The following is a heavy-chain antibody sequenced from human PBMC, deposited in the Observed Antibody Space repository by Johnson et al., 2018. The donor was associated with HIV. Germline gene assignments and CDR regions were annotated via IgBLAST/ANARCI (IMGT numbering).Heavy chain of an antibody. J-gene: IGHJ3*02. Sequence: QMLLVESGGGVVQPWGSLRLSCAASGFTFSSYGMHWVRQAPGKGLEWVAFIRYDGSNKYYADSVKGRFTISRDNAKNTLYLQMNSLRAEDTAVYYCARKVVLVAAAAGDAFDIWGQGTMVTVSA. CDR1: GFTFSSYG. CDR2: IRYDGSNK. CDR3: ARKVVLVAAAAGDAFDI. V-gene: IGHV3-30*02. D-gene: IGHD2-15*01.